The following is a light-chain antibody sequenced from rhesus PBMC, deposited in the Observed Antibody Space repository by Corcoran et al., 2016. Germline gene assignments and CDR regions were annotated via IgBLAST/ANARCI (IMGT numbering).Light chain of an antibody. J-gene: IGKJ1*01. CDR2: GES. Sequence: EIVMTQSPATLSLSPGERATLSSRASQSVSSSLAWYPQTPGQAPRLLISGESSRPTGIPDRFSGSGSETDFTLTISSLEPEDVAVYYCLQHSNWPRTFGQGTKVEIK. CDR3: LQHSNWPRT. CDR1: QSVSSS. V-gene: IGKV3-24*01.